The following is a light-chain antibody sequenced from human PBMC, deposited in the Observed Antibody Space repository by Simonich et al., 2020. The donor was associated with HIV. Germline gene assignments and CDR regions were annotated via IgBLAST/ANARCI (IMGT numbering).Light chain of an antibody. CDR2: LGS. Sequence: DIVMTQSPLSLPVTPGEPASISCRSSQSLLHRNGYNYLDWYLQKPGQSPQLLIYLGSNWASGVPDRFSGSGSGTDLTLKISRVEAEDVGVYYCMQNIQLPPTFGPGTKVDIK. CDR3: MQNIQLPPT. CDR1: QSLLHRNGYNY. V-gene: IGKV2-28*01. J-gene: IGKJ3*01.